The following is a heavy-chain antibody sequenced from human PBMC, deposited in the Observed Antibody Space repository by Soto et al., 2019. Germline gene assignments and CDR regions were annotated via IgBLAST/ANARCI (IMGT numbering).Heavy chain of an antibody. CDR2: IDPSDSYT. Sequence: EVQLVQSGAEVKKPGESLRISCKGSGYSFTSYWISWVRQMPGKGLEWMGRIDPSDSYTNYSPSFQGHVTISADKSISTAYLQWSSLKASDTAMYYCARSKAPIYYYYGMDVWGQGTTVTVSS. CDR3: ARSKAPIYYYYGMDV. CDR1: GYSFTSYW. J-gene: IGHJ6*02. V-gene: IGHV5-10-1*03.